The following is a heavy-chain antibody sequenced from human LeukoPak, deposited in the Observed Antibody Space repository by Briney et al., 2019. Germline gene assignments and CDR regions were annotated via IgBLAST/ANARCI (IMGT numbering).Heavy chain of an antibody. CDR2: INHSGST. V-gene: IGHV4-34*01. CDR1: GGSFSGYY. J-gene: IGHJ4*02. Sequence: PSETLSLTCAVYGGSFSGYYWSWIRQPPGKGLEWIGEINHSGSTNYNPSLKSRVTISVDTSKNQISLNLNSVTAADTAVYYCARHGDYSSGGAYWGQGTLVTVSS. CDR3: ARHGDYSSGGAY. D-gene: IGHD6-19*01.